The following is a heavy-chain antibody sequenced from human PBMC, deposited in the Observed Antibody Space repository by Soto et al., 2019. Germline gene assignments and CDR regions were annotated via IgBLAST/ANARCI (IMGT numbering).Heavy chain of an antibody. J-gene: IGHJ6*02. D-gene: IGHD6-13*01. CDR2: IRSTSHYI. CDR3: ARDPYSSSWYEGLFYYYYGMDV. CDR1: GFTFSSYS. V-gene: IGHV3-21*01. Sequence: PGGSLRLSCAASGFTFSSYSMNWVRQAPGKGLEWVSFIRSTSHYIYYADSVKGRFTISRDNSKNTLYLQMNSLRAEDTAVYYCARDPYSSSWYEGLFYYYYGMDVWGQGTTVTVSS.